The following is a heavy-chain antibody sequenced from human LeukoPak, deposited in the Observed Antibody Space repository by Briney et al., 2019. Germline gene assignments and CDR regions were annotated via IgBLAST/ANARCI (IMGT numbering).Heavy chain of an antibody. CDR1: GFTFSNYG. CDR2: ISGSGGST. CDR3: ARDLGAP. D-gene: IGHD4/OR15-4a*01. J-gene: IGHJ5*02. V-gene: IGHV3-23*01. Sequence: PGGSLRVSCAASGFTFSNYGRSWVRQAPGKGLEWVSGISGSGGSTYYADSVKGRFTISRDSSKNTLYLQMNSLRAEDTAVYYCARDLGAPWGQGTLVTVSS.